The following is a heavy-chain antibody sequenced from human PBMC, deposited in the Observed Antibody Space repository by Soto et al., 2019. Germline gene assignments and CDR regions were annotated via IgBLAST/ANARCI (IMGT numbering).Heavy chain of an antibody. Sequence: SETLSLTCTVSGGSVSSGSYYWSWIRQPPGKGLEWIGYIYYSGSTNYNPSLKSRVTISVDTSKNQFSLKLSSVTAADTAVYYCAVLTVQPYDFWSGYYNYYYYGMDVWGQGTTVTVSS. CDR1: GGSVSSGSYY. CDR2: IYYSGST. V-gene: IGHV4-61*01. D-gene: IGHD3-3*01. J-gene: IGHJ6*02. CDR3: AVLTVQPYDFWSGYYNYYYYGMDV.